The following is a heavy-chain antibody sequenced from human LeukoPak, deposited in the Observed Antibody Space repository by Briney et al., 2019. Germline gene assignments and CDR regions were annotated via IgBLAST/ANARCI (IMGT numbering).Heavy chain of an antibody. D-gene: IGHD2-2*01. J-gene: IGHJ4*02. CDR3: AKSFRSTSLDY. Sequence: PGGSLRLSCAASGFTFSSYGMSWVRQAPGKGLECVSSISGSGGSTYYAASVKGRFTISRDNSKNTLYLQMNSLRAGDTAVYYCAKSFRSTSLDYWGQGTLVTVSS. V-gene: IGHV3-23*01. CDR2: ISGSGGST. CDR1: GFTFSSYG.